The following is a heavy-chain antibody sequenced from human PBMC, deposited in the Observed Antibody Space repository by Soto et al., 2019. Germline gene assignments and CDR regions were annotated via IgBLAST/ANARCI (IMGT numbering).Heavy chain of an antibody. CDR2: IDSAGGT. CDR1: GFTFSGYD. J-gene: IGHJ4*02. D-gene: IGHD3-10*01. Sequence: EVQLVESGGGLVQPGGSLRLSCAASGFTFSGYDMHWVRQVTGKGLEWVSAIDSAGGTYYLGSVKGRVSISRENAKNSVFLQLNNLRAEDTAVYFCAREVTCPGSGGLYYLDYWGRGTLVTVSS. CDR3: AREVTCPGSGGLYYLDY. V-gene: IGHV3-13*01.